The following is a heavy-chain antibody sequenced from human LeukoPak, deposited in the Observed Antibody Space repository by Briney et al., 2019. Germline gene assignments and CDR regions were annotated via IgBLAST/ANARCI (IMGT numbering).Heavy chain of an antibody. J-gene: IGHJ4*02. Sequence: GGSLRLSCAASGFTFSSYAMSWVRQAPGKGLEWVSAISGSGGSTYYADSVKGRFTISRDYSKNTLYLQMNSLRAEDTAVYYCANEDYYDSSGPDYWGQGTLVTVSS. CDR3: ANEDYYDSSGPDY. D-gene: IGHD3-22*01. V-gene: IGHV3-23*01. CDR2: ISGSGGST. CDR1: GFTFSSYA.